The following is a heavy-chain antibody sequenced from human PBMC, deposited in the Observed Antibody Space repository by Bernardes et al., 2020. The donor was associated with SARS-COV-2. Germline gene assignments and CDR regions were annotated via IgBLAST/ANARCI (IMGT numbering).Heavy chain of an antibody. CDR3: ARDRVNGFYYTVTHVGYYYYYYMDV. CDR2: IYTSGST. V-gene: IGHV4-4*07. J-gene: IGHJ6*03. Sequence: SETLSLTCTVSGGSISSYYWSWIRQPAGKGLEWIGRIYTSGSTNYNPSLKSRVTMSVDTSKNQFSLKLSSVTAADTAVYYCARDRVNGFYYTVTHVGYYYYYYMDVWGKGTTVTVSS. D-gene: IGHD4-4*01. CDR1: GGSISSYY.